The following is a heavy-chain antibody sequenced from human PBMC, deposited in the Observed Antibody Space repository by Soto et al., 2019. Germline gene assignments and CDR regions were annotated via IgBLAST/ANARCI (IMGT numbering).Heavy chain of an antibody. V-gene: IGHV4-59*01. CDR1: GGSISSYY. CDR2: IYYSGST. D-gene: IGHD6-13*01. J-gene: IGHJ4*02. CDR3: ARDQGSSWPHFDY. Sequence: SETLSLTCTVSGGSISSYYWSWIRQPPGKGLEWIGYIYYSGSTNYNPSLKSRVTKSVDTSKNQFSLKLSSVTAADTAVYYCARDQGSSWPHFDYWGQGTLVTVSS.